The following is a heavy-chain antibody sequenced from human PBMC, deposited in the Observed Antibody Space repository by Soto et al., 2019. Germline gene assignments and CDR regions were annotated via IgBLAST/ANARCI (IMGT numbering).Heavy chain of an antibody. D-gene: IGHD6-13*01. CDR3: ARDHRPYSILSSGVYCYYDGMDV. J-gene: IGHJ6*02. CDR1: GGTFSSYA. V-gene: IGHV1-69*01. CDR2: IIPIFGTA. Sequence: QVQLVQSGAEVKKPGSSVKVSCKASGGTFSSYAISWVRQAPGQGLEWMGGIIPIFGTANYAQKFQGRVTITADESTSTAYMELSSLRSEDTGVYYCARDHRPYSILSSGVYCYYDGMDVWGQGTTVTVSS.